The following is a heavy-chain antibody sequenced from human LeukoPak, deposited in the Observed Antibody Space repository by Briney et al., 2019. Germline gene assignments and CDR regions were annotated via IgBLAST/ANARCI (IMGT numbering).Heavy chain of an antibody. CDR2: ISSSSSYI. V-gene: IGHV3-21*04. CDR3: AKESHYYGSGKDAFDI. D-gene: IGHD3-10*01. J-gene: IGHJ3*02. CDR1: GFTFSSYS. Sequence: GGSLRLSCAASGFTFSSYSMNWVRQAPGKGLEWVSYISSSSSYIYYADSVKGRFTISRDNAKNSLYLQMNSLRAEDMALYYCAKESHYYGSGKDAFDIWGQGTMVTVSS.